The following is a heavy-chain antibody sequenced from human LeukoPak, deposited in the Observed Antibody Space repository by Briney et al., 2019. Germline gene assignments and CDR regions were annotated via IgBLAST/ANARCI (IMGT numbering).Heavy chain of an antibody. CDR3: AGAYCGGDCYSGRTLDI. CDR2: IYYSGST. CDR1: GGSISSGGYS. V-gene: IGHV4-30-4*07. D-gene: IGHD2-21*02. J-gene: IGHJ3*02. Sequence: SETLSLTCTVSGGSISSGGYSWSWIRQPPGKGLEWIGYIYYSGSTYYNPSLRSRVTISVDKSKNQFSLRLSSVTAADTAVYYCAGAYCGGDCYSGRTLDIWGQGTMVTVSS.